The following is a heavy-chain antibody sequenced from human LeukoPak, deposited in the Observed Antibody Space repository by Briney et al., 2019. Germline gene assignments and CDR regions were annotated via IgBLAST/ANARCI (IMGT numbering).Heavy chain of an antibody. V-gene: IGHV5-51*01. CDR3: ARSTGATGPVDY. CDR2: IYPGDSDT. Sequence: GASLQISCKAAGYTFITYWIGWVRRMPGKGLEWMGSIYPGDSDTRYSPSFQGQVTMSADTSIATAYLQRSSLKASDTALYYCARSTGATGPVDYWGQGTLVTVSS. J-gene: IGHJ4*02. CDR1: GYTFITYW. D-gene: IGHD2-8*02.